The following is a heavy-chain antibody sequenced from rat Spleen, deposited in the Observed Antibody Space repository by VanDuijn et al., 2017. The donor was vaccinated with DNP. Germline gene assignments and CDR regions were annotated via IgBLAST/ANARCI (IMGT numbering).Heavy chain of an antibody. V-gene: IGHV3-1*01. CDR1: GFSITSNY. Sequence: EVQLQESGPGLVKPSQSLSLTCSVTGFSITSNYWGWIRKFPGNKMEWMGYISYSGGTSYNPSLKSRISITRDTSKNQFFLQVNSVTTEDTATYYCARETTYWYFDFWGPGTMVTVSS. CDR2: ISYSGGT. CDR3: ARETTYWYFDF. J-gene: IGHJ1*01. D-gene: IGHD1-10*01.